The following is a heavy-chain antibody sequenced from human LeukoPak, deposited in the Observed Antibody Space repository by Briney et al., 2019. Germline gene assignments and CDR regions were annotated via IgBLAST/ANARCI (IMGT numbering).Heavy chain of an antibody. CDR2: ISLTGLT. J-gene: IGHJ4*02. V-gene: IGHV4-4*02. CDR3: SRENGAFSPFGY. CDR1: GGSISNTNW. D-gene: IGHD2-8*01. Sequence: SETLSLTCGVSGGSISNTNWWSWVRQPPGQGLEWIGEISLTGLTHYNPSLESRVTVSLDKSKNQLHLNLTSVTAADTAVYYCSRENGAFSPFGYWGQGTLVTVLS.